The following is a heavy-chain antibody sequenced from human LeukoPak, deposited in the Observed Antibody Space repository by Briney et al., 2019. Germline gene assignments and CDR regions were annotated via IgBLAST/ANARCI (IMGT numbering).Heavy chain of an antibody. CDR2: IWYDGSNK. CDR3: ARDGLVGATTLGFDY. V-gene: IGHV3-33*01. CDR1: GFTFSSYG. J-gene: IGHJ4*02. Sequence: GGSLRLSCAASGFTFSSYGMHWVRQAPGQGLEWVAVIWYDGSNKYYADSVKGRFTISRDNSKNTLYLQMNSLRAEDTAVYYCARDGLVGATTLGFDYWGQGTLVTVSS. D-gene: IGHD1-26*01.